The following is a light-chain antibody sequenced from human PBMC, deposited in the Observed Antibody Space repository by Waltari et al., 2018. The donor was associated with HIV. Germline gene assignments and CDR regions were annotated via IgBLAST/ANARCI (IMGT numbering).Light chain of an antibody. V-gene: IGLV2-14*01. J-gene: IGLJ3*02. CDR3: SSYTSSSTWV. Sequence: QSALTQPASVSASPGQSITISCPGTSSDVGGYKYVSWYQQHPGKAPKLMIYDVSKRPSGVSNRFSGSKSGNTASLTISGLQAEDEADYYCSSYTSSSTWVFGGGTKLTVL. CDR1: SSDVGGYKY. CDR2: DVS.